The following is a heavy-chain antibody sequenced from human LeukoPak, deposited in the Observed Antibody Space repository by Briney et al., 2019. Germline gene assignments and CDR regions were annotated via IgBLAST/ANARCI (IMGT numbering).Heavy chain of an antibody. J-gene: IGHJ6*02. CDR2: IYYSGST. D-gene: IGHD3-16*01. CDR1: GGSISSYY. V-gene: IGHV4-59*01. CDR3: ARDPGRGTDYYYYGMDV. Sequence: SETLSLTCTVSGGSISSYYWSWIRQPPGKGLEWIGYIYYSGSTNYNPSLKSRVTISVDTSKNQFSLKLSSVTAADTAVYYCARDPGRGTDYYYYGMDVWGQGTTVTVS.